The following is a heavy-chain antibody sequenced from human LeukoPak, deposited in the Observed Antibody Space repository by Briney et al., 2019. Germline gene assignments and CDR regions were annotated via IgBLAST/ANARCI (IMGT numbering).Heavy chain of an antibody. J-gene: IGHJ5*02. Sequence: SETLSLTCTVSGGSISSYYWSWTRQPPGKGLEWIGYIYYSGITNYNPSLKSRVTISVDTSKNQFSLKLSSVTAADTAVYYCARSLTYYYDSSGPGVWFDPWGQGTLVTVSS. CDR3: ARSLTYYYDSSGPGVWFDP. V-gene: IGHV4-59*08. CDR1: GGSISSYY. D-gene: IGHD3-22*01. CDR2: IYYSGIT.